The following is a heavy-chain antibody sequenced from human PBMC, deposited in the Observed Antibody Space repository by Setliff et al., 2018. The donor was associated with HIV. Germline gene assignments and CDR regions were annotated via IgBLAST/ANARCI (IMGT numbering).Heavy chain of an antibody. J-gene: IGHJ3*01. V-gene: IGHV3-23*01. Sequence: GGSLRLSCAASGFTFSNYALSWVRQAPGKGLEWVSAIHASGDTTFYADSVKGRFTISRDNSNNTLSLQMSSLRAEDTALYYCAKLDYYDYSGSWARKVAIDFWGRGTMVTVSS. D-gene: IGHD3-22*01. CDR2: IHASGDTT. CDR3: AKLDYYDYSGSWARKVAIDF. CDR1: GFTFSNYA.